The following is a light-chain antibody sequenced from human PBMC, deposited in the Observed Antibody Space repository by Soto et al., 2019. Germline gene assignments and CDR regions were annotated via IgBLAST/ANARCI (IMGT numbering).Light chain of an antibody. CDR2: ATS. V-gene: IGKV3-20*01. CDR3: QEYGSSIT. Sequence: LTQSPAPVSLSPGERATPSCWAGHSGSSSYLAWHRQRPGQPPRLLTYATSSSATGIPDRGTGSESGTDFALTISKLEPEDVAVYYWQEYGSSITFGQGTRLEIK. CDR1: HSGSSSY. J-gene: IGKJ5*01.